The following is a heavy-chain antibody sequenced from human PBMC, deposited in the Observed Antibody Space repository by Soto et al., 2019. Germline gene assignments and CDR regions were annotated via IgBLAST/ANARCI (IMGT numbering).Heavy chain of an antibody. D-gene: IGHD2-2*01. CDR2: IYYSGST. V-gene: IGHV4-31*03. J-gene: IGHJ4*02. CDR3: ARARYCSSTSCHPRDY. Sequence: QVQLQESGPGLVKPSQTLSLTCTVSGGSISSGGYYWSWIRQHPGKGLEWIGYIYYSGSTYYNPSLKGRVTISVDTSKNQFSLKLSSVTAADTAVYYCARARYCSSTSCHPRDYWGQGTLVTVSS. CDR1: GGSISSGGYY.